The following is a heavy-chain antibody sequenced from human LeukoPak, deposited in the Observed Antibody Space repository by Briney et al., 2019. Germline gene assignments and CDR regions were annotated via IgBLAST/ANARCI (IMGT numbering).Heavy chain of an antibody. CDR1: GYTFTSYG. CDR2: ISANNGNT. Sequence: ASVNVSCLASGYTFTSYGISWVRQAPGKGLEWMGCISANNGNTYYAQKLQGRVTMPTDTATSTAYMERRGLRCDDTAVYYCARGRRDGVGLEAFVIPGQGTMVTVSS. D-gene: IGHD5-24*01. CDR3: ARGRRDGVGLEAFVI. V-gene: IGHV1-18*04. J-gene: IGHJ3*02.